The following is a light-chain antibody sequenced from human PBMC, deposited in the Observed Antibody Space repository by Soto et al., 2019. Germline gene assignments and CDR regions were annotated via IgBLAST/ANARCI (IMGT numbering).Light chain of an antibody. V-gene: IGKV3-20*01. CDR2: EVS. Sequence: EVMMKRSRATLYRSPGERAILSCRASQTVRNNYLAWYQQKPGQAPRLLIYEVSNRATGIPDRFSGSGSGTDFTLTISRLEPEDFAVYYCQQYSSSPSITFGQGARLEIK. CDR3: QQYSSSPSIT. J-gene: IGKJ5*01. CDR1: QTVRNNY.